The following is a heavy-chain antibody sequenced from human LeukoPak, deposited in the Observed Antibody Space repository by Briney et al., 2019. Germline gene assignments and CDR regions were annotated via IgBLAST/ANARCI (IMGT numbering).Heavy chain of an antibody. CDR3: ARALGVVPADPLDY. CDR1: GGTFSSYA. CDR2: IIPIFGTA. Sequence: SVKVSCKASGGTFSSYAISWVRQAPGQGLEWMGGIIPIFGTANYAQKFQGRVTITTDESTSTAYMELSSLRSDDTAVYYCARALGVVPADPLDYWGQGTLVTVSS. D-gene: IGHD2-2*01. V-gene: IGHV1-69*05. J-gene: IGHJ4*02.